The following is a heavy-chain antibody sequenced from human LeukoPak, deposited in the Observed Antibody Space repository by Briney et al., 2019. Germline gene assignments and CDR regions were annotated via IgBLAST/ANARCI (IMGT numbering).Heavy chain of an antibody. D-gene: IGHD3-3*01. CDR2: ISSSSTSI. J-gene: IGHJ4*02. V-gene: IGHV3-48*01. CDR1: GFTFSSYS. CDR3: AKDGRGITIFGVVTN. Sequence: GGSLRLSCAASGFTFSSYSMNWVRQAPGKGLEWVSFISSSSTSIYYADSVKGRFTVSRDNAKNSLFLQMNSLRAEDTAVYYCAKDGRGITIFGVVTNWGQGTLVTVSS.